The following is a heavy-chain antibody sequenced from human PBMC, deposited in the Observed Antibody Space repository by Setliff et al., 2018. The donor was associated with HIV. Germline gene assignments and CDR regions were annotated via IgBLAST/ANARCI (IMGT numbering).Heavy chain of an antibody. Sequence: GASVKVSCKASGYTFTDYFIHWVRQAPGQGLEWMGWISPHNGDTTIPQRFQGRVTMTTDTSINTAYMELRGLRSDDTAVYYCARQLSNSFDYWGQGTLVTVSS. J-gene: IGHJ4*02. V-gene: IGHV1-2*02. CDR2: ISPHNGDT. CDR3: ARQLSNSFDY. D-gene: IGHD1-1*01. CDR1: GYTFTDYF.